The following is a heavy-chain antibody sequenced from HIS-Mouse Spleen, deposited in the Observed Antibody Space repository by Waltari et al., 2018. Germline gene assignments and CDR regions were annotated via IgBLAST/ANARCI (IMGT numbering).Heavy chain of an antibody. CDR3: ARDPPRSRNYAFDI. Sequence: QVQLVQSGAEVKKPGASVKVSCTASGYTFTGSYMPWVRQAPGQGLEWMGWINPNSGGTNYAQKFQGRVTMTRDTSISTAYMELSRLRSDDTAVYYCARDPPRSRNYAFDIWGQGTMVTVSS. D-gene: IGHD3-16*01. CDR2: INPNSGGT. CDR1: GYTFTGSY. J-gene: IGHJ3*02. V-gene: IGHV1-2*02.